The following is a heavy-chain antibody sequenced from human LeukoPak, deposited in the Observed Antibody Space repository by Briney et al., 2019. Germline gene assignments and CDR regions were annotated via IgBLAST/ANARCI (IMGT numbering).Heavy chain of an antibody. CDR3: ARENYYDSSGSFDS. D-gene: IGHD3-22*01. Sequence: SETLSLTCTVSGGSISSYYWSWIRQPPGKGLEWIGYIYDSGSTNYNPSLKSRVTISVDTSKNQFSLKLSSVTAADTAVYYCARENYYDSSGSFDSWGQGTLVTVSS. CDR1: GGSISSYY. CDR2: IYDSGST. J-gene: IGHJ4*02. V-gene: IGHV4-59*01.